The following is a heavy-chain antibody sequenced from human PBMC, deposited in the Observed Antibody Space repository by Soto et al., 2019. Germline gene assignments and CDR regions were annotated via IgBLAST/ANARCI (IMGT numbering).Heavy chain of an antibody. V-gene: IGHV4-61*01. Sequence: SETLSLTCTVSGGSVSSGSYYWSWIRQPPGKGLEWIGYIYYSGSTNYNPSLKSRVTISVDTSKNQFSLKLSSVTAADTAVYYCARDSVDTAMAYFDYWGQGTLVTVSS. CDR1: GGSVSSGSYY. CDR3: ARDSVDTAMAYFDY. CDR2: IYYSGST. D-gene: IGHD5-18*01. J-gene: IGHJ4*02.